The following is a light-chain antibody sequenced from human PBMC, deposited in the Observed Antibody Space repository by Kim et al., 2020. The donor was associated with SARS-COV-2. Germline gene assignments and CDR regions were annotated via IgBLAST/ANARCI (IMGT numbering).Light chain of an antibody. Sequence: GQRVTISFSGSSSNIGSNYEYWYQQLPGTAPKLLIYRNNQRPSGVPDRFSGSKSGTSASLAISGLRSEDEADYYCAAWDDSLSGWVFGGGTQLTVL. V-gene: IGLV1-47*01. CDR2: RNN. CDR3: AAWDDSLSGWV. J-gene: IGLJ3*02. CDR1: SSNIGSNY.